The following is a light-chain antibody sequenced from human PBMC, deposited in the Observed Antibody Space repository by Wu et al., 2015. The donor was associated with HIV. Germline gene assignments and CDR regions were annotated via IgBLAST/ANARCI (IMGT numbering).Light chain of an antibody. CDR1: QDIENE. V-gene: IGKV1-6*01. CDR2: AAS. J-gene: IGKJ1*01. Sequence: AIQMTQSPSSLSASVGDRVIITCRASQDIENELGWYQQKPGKVPELLIYAASTLQSGVPSRFSGSGSGTFFTLTISGLQPEVFATYYCLQNYNYPWTFGQGTKVEI. CDR3: LQNYNYPWT.